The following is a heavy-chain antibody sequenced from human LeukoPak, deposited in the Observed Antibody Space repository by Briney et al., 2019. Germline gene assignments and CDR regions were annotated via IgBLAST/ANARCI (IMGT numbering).Heavy chain of an antibody. V-gene: IGHV1-24*01. CDR2: FDPEDGET. Sequence: GASVKVSCEVSGYTLTELSMHWVRQAPGKGLEWMGGFDPEDGETIYAQKFQGRVTMTEDTSTDTAYMELSSLRSEDTAVYYCATRPVVPAAHKSHFDYWGQGTLVTVSS. CDR1: GYTLTELS. J-gene: IGHJ4*02. CDR3: ATRPVVPAAHKSHFDY. D-gene: IGHD2-2*01.